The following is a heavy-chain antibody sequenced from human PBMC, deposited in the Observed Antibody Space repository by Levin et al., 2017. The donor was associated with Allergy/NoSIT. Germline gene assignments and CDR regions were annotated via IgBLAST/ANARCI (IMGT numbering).Heavy chain of an antibody. CDR3: ARDPTAMDTLYFDY. CDR2: ISYDGSNK. Sequence: SGGSLRLSCAASGFTFSSYAMHWVRQAPGKGLEWVAVISYDGSNKYYADSVKGRFTISRDNSKNTLYLQMNSLRAEDTAVYYCARDPTAMDTLYFDYWGQGTLVTVSS. V-gene: IGHV3-30-3*01. CDR1: GFTFSSYA. D-gene: IGHD5-18*01. J-gene: IGHJ4*02.